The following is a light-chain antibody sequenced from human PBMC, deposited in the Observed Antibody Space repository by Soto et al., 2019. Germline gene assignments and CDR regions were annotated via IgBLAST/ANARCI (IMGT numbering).Light chain of an antibody. Sequence: DIQMTQSPSSVSASVWDTVTITCRASQGIYSRLAWYQQKPGKAPKLLIYKASTLKSGVPSRFSGSGSGTEFTLTISSLQPDDFATYYCQHYNSYSEAFGQGTKVDIK. V-gene: IGKV1-5*03. CDR1: QGIYSR. CDR2: KAS. J-gene: IGKJ1*01. CDR3: QHYNSYSEA.